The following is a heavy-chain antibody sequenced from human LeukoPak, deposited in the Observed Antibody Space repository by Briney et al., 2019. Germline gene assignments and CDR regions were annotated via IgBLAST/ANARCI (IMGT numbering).Heavy chain of an antibody. J-gene: IGHJ4*02. CDR2: IYYSGST. CDR1: GGSISSGGYY. Sequence: SQTLSLTCTVSGGSISSGGYYWSWIRQHPGKGLEWIGYIYYSGSTYYNPSLKSRVTISVDTSKNQFSLKLSSVTAADTAVYYCARVRRPNWNPDIRYYFDYWGQGTLVTVSS. V-gene: IGHV4-31*03. D-gene: IGHD1-1*01. CDR3: ARVRRPNWNPDIRYYFDY.